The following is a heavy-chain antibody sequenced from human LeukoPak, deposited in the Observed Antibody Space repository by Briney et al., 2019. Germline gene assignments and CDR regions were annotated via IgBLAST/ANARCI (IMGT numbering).Heavy chain of an antibody. CDR3: ARGTGTFDY. D-gene: IGHD1-7*01. V-gene: IGHV6-1*01. Sequence: PSQTLSLPCAISGDSVSSNSAAWNWLRQSPSRGLEWLGRTYYRSNWYNDYAVSVKSRITIYPDTSKNQFSLQLDSVAPADTAVYYCARGTGTFDYWGQGTLVTVSS. CDR2: TYYRSNWYN. J-gene: IGHJ4*02. CDR1: GDSVSSNSAA.